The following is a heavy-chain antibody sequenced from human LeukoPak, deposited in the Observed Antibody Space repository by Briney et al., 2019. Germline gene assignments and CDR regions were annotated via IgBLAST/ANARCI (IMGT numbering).Heavy chain of an antibody. D-gene: IGHD5-18*01. CDR3: AKYKRGYSYGFDY. CDR1: EFTFNNFA. V-gene: IGHV3-23*01. CDR2: ISGSAVST. Sequence: GGSLRLSCTASEFTFNNFAMSWVRQAPGEGLEWVSGISGSAVSTFYADSVKGRFTISRDNSKNTLYLQMNSLRAEDTAVYYCAKYKRGYSYGFDYWGQGTLVTVSS. J-gene: IGHJ4*02.